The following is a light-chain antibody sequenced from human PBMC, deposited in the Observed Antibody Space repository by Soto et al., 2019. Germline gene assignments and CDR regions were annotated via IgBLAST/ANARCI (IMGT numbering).Light chain of an antibody. J-gene: IGKJ4*01. V-gene: IGKV4-1*01. CDR1: QSVLYRSNTKNY. CDR2: WAS. Sequence: DIVMTQSPDSLAVSLGERATINCKSSQSVLYRSNTKNYLAWYQQKPGQPPKLLIYWASTRESGVPDRFSGSGSGTDFTLTISSLQAEDVAVYYCQQYDSTPHSFGGGTKVEIK. CDR3: QQYDSTPHS.